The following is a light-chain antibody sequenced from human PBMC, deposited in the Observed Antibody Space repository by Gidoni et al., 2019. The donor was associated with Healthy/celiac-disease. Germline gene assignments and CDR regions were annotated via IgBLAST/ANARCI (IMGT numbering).Light chain of an antibody. CDR2: LGT. Sequence: DMVMTQSPLSLPVTPGEPASISCRSSQSLLHSNGYNYLDWYLQKPGQSPQLLNYLGTNRASGVPNRFSGSGSGTDFTLKSSRVEAEDVGVYCCMQAIQTPPTFGGGTKVEIK. V-gene: IGKV2-28*01. CDR3: MQAIQTPPT. J-gene: IGKJ4*01. CDR1: QSLLHSNGYNY.